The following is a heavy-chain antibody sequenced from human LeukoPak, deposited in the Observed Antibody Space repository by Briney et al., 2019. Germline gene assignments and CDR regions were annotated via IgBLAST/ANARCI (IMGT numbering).Heavy chain of an antibody. Sequence: SETLSLTCTFSGGSISSYHWNWIRQTPGKGLEWIGYMYYTGVSNYNPSLKSRVAISVDSSKNQFSLKVTSVTAADTAIYYCTTIKRGDIFGYFDFWGQGALVTVSS. D-gene: IGHD5-18*01. CDR3: TTIKRGDIFGYFDF. CDR2: MYYTGVS. J-gene: IGHJ4*02. V-gene: IGHV4-59*01. CDR1: GGSISSYH.